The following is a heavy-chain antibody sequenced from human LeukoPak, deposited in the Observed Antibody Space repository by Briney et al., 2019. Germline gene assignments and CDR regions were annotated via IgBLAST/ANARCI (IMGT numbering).Heavy chain of an antibody. CDR2: IYFSGTP. D-gene: IGHD6-13*01. CDR3: ARTSSWYAGAWFDS. CDR1: LGPIRTADYY. Sequence: PSETLSLTCTVSLGPIRTADYYWAWVRQPPGAGLEWLGSIYFSGTPYFNPSLKSRVAVSIDTSKNQFSLKVTSVNASDTAVYFCARTSSWYAGAWFDSWGQGTLVTVSS. V-gene: IGHV4-39*01. J-gene: IGHJ5*01.